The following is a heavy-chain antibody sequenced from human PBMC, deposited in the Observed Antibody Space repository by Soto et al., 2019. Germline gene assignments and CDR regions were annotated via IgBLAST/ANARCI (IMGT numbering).Heavy chain of an antibody. CDR1: AYTFTSYD. Sequence: QVQLVQSGAEVKEPGASVKVSCKASAYTFTSYDINWVRQATGQGLEWMGWMNPNSGNTGYAQKFQGRVTMTRNTSITTAYLELTSLRSEDNAVYYCAITAYCSGTTCSMSKNGYYFDYWGQGTLVTVSS. CDR2: MNPNSGNT. J-gene: IGHJ4*02. CDR3: AITAYCSGTTCSMSKNGYYFDY. V-gene: IGHV1-8*02. D-gene: IGHD2-2*01.